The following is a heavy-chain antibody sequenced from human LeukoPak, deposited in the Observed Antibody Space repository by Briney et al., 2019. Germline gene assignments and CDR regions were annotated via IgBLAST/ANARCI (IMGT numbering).Heavy chain of an antibody. CDR3: ARLTQKYYGFDY. V-gene: IGHV4-39*01. CDR2: IYYSGST. Sequence: SETLSLTCTVSGGSISSSSYYWGWIRQPPGKGLEWIGTIYYSGSTYYNPSLKSRVTISVDTSKNQFSLKLSSVTAADTAVYYCARLTQKYYGFDYWGQGTLVTVSS. D-gene: IGHD3-10*01. J-gene: IGHJ4*02. CDR1: GGSISSSSYY.